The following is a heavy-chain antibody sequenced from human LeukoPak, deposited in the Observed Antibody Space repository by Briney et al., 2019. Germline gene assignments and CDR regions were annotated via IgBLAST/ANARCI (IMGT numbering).Heavy chain of an antibody. D-gene: IGHD3-10*01. Sequence: SGTLSLTCAVSGGSISSSNWWSWVRQPPGKGLEWSGENYHSGSTNYNPSLKSRVTISVDKSKNQFSLKLSSVTAADTAVYYCARVIVMVRGVIQSHYFDYWGQGTLVTVSS. CDR1: GGSISSSNW. V-gene: IGHV4-4*02. J-gene: IGHJ4*02. CDR3: ARVIVMVRGVIQSHYFDY. CDR2: NYHSGST.